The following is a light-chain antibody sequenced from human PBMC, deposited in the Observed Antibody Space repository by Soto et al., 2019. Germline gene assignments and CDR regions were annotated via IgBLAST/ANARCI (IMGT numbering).Light chain of an antibody. V-gene: IGKV3-11*02. Sequence: EIVLTQSPVTLSLSPGERATLSCRASQSVRTYLAWYQVKPGQAPRLLIYDASRRASGVPARFSGSGSGRDFTLTISSLEPEDFALYYCQQRSNWPYTFSQGTKVDIK. CDR1: QSVRTY. CDR2: DAS. CDR3: QQRSNWPYT. J-gene: IGKJ2*01.